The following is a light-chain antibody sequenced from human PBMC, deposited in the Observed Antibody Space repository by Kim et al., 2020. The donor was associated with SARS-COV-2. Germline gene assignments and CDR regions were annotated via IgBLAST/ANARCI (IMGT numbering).Light chain of an antibody. CDR2: KDR. CDR3: QAWDSSTVV. J-gene: IGLJ2*01. Sequence: SYELTQPPSVSVSAGQTASITCSGDKLGDKYTWWYQQKPGQSPLMVIYKDRKRPSGIPERFSASNSGNTATLTISGTQAMDEAEYYCQAWDSSTVVFGGGTQLTVL. CDR1: KLGDKY. V-gene: IGLV3-1*01.